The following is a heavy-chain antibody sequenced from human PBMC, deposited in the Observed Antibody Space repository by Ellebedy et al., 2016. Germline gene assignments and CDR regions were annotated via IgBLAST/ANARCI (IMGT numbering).Heavy chain of an antibody. V-gene: IGHV1-69*06. J-gene: IGHJ4*02. D-gene: IGHD3-10*01. Sequence: SVKVSXKASGGTFSSYAISWVRQAPGQGLEWMGGIIPIFGTANYAQKFQGRVTMTEDTSTDTAYMELSSLRSEDTAVYYCATPFYGSGSHYWGQGTLVTVSS. CDR2: IIPIFGTA. CDR3: ATPFYGSGSHY. CDR1: GGTFSSYA.